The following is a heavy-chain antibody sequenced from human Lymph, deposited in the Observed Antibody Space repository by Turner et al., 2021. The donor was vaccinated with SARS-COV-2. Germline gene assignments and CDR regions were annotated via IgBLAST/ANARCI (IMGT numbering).Heavy chain of an antibody. J-gene: IGHJ4*02. Sequence: EVQLVESGGGLVKPGGSLRLSCAASGFTFSSYSMNWVRQAPGKGLECVSSISSSSSYIYYADSVKGRFTISRDNAKNSLYLQMNSQRAEDTAVYYCARGDYGDYGTVYFDYWGQGTLVTVSS. CDR1: GFTFSSYS. D-gene: IGHD4-17*01. V-gene: IGHV3-21*01. CDR2: ISSSSSYI. CDR3: ARGDYGDYGTVYFDY.